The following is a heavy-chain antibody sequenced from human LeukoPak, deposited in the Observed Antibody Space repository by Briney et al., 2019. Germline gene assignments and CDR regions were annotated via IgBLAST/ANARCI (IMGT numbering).Heavy chain of an antibody. CDR3: AGSPGITIFGVVITNNWFDP. CDR1: GDSISSYY. Sequence: PSETLSLTCTVSGDSISSYYGSWMREPPGKGVEWVGYMSYSGCTNYNPSLKSRVTISVDTSKNQFSLNLSSVTAANPSVYYCAGSPGITIFGVVITNNWFDPWGQGTLVTVSS. J-gene: IGHJ5*02. D-gene: IGHD3-3*01. CDR2: MSYSGCT. V-gene: IGHV4-59*01.